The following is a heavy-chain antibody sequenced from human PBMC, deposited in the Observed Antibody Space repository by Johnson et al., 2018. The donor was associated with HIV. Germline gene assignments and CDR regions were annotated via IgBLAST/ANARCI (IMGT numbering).Heavy chain of an antibody. V-gene: IGHV3-30*02. CDR3: AKGHSSGYPKDAFDM. Sequence: QVQLVESGGGVVRPGGSLRLSCAASGFTFSNYGMHWVRQAPGKGLEWVAFLRYDGSIKYYLDSVKGRFTLSRDNSKNTLYLQMNSLRAEDTAVYYCAKGHSSGYPKDAFDMWGQGTMVIVSS. CDR1: GFTFSNYG. J-gene: IGHJ3*02. D-gene: IGHD3-22*01. CDR2: LRYDGSIK.